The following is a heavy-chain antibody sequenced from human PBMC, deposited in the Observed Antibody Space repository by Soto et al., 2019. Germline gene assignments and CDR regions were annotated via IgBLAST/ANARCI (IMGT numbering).Heavy chain of an antibody. CDR2: FYYSGST. CDR1: GGSISSSSYY. Sequence: SETLSLTCTVSGGSISSSSYYWGWIRQPPGKGLEWIGIFYYSGSTYYNPSLKSRVTISVDTSKSQFPLKLISVTAADTAVYYYARLRRDGQTGYAFDNWGQGTMVTVSS. D-gene: IGHD7-27*01. V-gene: IGHV4-39*01. CDR3: ARLRRDGQTGYAFDN. J-gene: IGHJ3*02.